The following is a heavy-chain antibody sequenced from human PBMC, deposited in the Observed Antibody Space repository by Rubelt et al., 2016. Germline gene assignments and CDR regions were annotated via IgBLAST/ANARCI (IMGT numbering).Heavy chain of an antibody. CDR1: GFTVSSNY. Sequence: EVHLVESGGGLVQPGGSLRLSCAASGFTVSSNYMSWVRQAPGKGLEWVSVIYSGGTTYYADSVKGRFTISRDNSKNTLHLQMNNLRAEETAVYYCGRGLGLELCNWGQGTLVTVSS. V-gene: IGHV3-66*01. J-gene: IGHJ4*02. D-gene: IGHD1-7*01. CDR3: GRGLGLELCN. CDR2: IYSGGTT.